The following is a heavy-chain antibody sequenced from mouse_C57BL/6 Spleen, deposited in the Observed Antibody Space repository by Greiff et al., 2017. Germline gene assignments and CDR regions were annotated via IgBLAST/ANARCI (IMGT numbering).Heavy chain of an antibody. CDR3: AREDFIYYYGSSFAWFAY. CDR1: GYTFTSYW. CDR2: INRSNGGT. V-gene: IGHV1-53*01. D-gene: IGHD1-1*01. J-gene: IGHJ3*01. Sequence: QVQLQQSGTELVKPGASVKLSCKASGYTFTSYWMHWVKQRPGQGLEWIGNINRSNGGTNYNEKFKSKATLTVDKSSSTAYMQLSSLTSEDSAVYYCAREDFIYYYGSSFAWFAYWGQGTLVTVSA.